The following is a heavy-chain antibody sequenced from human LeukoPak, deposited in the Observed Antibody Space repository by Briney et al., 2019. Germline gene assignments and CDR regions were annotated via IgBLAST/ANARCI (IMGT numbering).Heavy chain of an antibody. Sequence: SETLSLTCAVYGGSFSGYYWSWIRQSSGKGLEWIGEINHSGSTNYNPSLKSRVTISLDTSKNQFSLKLSSVTAADTAVYYCGRGVLFDYWGQGTLVTVSS. CDR1: GGSFSGYY. J-gene: IGHJ4*02. CDR2: INHSGST. V-gene: IGHV4-34*01. CDR3: GRGVLFDY. D-gene: IGHD3-10*01.